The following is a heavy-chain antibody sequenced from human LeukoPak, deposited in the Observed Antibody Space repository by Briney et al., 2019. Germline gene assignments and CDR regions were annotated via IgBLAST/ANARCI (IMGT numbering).Heavy chain of an antibody. CDR1: GYTFTGYY. Sequence: ASVKVSCKASGYTFTGYYMHWVRQPPGQGLEWMGRINPNSGGTNYAQKFQGRVTMTRDTSISTAYMELSRLRSDDTAVYYCLLADQLDFDYWGQGTLVTVSS. V-gene: IGHV1-2*06. CDR2: INPNSGGT. D-gene: IGHD2-15*01. CDR3: LLADQLDFDY. J-gene: IGHJ4*02.